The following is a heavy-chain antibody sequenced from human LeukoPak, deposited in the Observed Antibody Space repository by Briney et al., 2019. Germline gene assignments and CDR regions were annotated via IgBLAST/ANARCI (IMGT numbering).Heavy chain of an antibody. J-gene: IGHJ4*02. V-gene: IGHV3-53*01. D-gene: IGHD4-17*01. Sequence: QSGGSLRLSXAASGFTVSGNYMGWVRQAPGKGAEWVSDIYSGGTTYYADSVKGRFTISRDNSKNTLYLQMNSLRAEDTAVYYCAKDDYGDYSFDYWGQGTLVTVSS. CDR1: GFTVSGNY. CDR2: IYSGGTT. CDR3: AKDDYGDYSFDY.